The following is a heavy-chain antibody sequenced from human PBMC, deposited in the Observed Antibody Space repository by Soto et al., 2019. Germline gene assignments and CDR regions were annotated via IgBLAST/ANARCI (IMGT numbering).Heavy chain of an antibody. CDR1: GYTFTTYT. CDR2: VNAGNGNT. D-gene: IGHD3-16*02. J-gene: IGHJ4*02. Sequence: QVHLVQSGAEVRKPGASVKVSCVASGYTFTTYTIPWVRQAPGQRLEWMGWVNAGNGNTKYSQTFQGRVTITRDTSASTVYMELSTLRSEDTAIYYCARDRMIAFGGVIGTLGYWGQGTLVTVSS. CDR3: ARDRMIAFGGVIGTLGY. V-gene: IGHV1-3*01.